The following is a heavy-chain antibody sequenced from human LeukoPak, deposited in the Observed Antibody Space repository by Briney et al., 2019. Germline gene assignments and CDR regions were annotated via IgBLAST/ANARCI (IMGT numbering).Heavy chain of an antibody. CDR2: IFHGVTT. J-gene: IGHJ4*02. D-gene: IGHD6-13*01. CDR1: GSSINTPYY. CDR3: ARDATIAAPLMS. V-gene: IGHV4-38-2*02. Sequence: PSETLSLTCTISGSSINTPYYWAWIRQPPGEGLEWIGNIFHGVTTFYNPSLMNRVAISVDTSKNQFSLKLTSVTAADTAVYYCARDATIAAPLMSWGQGTLVIVSS.